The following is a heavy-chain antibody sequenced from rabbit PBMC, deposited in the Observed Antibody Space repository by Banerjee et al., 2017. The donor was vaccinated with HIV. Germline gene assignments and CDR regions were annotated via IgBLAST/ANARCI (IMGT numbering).Heavy chain of an antibody. CDR3: ARGGYATYGYAFNL. V-gene: IGHV1S45*01. D-gene: IGHD6-1*01. J-gene: IGHJ4*01. CDR2: IDAGLSGSA. CDR1: GFSFSGNYW. Sequence: QEQLVESGGGLVQPEGSLTLTCTPSGFSFSGNYWICWVRQAPGKGLEWGACIDAGLSGSAYYASWAKGRFTISKTSSTTVTLEMTSLTAADTATYFCARGGYATYGYAFNLWGPGTLVTVS.